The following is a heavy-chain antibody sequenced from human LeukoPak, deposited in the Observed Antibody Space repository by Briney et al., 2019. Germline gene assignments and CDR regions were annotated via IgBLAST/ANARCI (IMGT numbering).Heavy chain of an antibody. D-gene: IGHD3-16*01. CDR2: INHSGST. CDR3: ARVWSGDAFDI. V-gene: IGHV4-34*01. CDR1: GGSFSGYY. J-gene: IGHJ3*02. Sequence: SSETLSLTCAVYGGSFSGYYWSWIRQPPGKGLEWIGEINHSGSTNYNPSLKSRVTISVDTSKNQFSLKLSSVTAADTAVYYCARVWSGDAFDIWGQGTMVTVSS.